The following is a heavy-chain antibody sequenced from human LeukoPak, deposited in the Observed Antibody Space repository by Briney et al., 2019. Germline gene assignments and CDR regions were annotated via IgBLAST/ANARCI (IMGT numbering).Heavy chain of an antibody. V-gene: IGHV3-53*01. CDR3: AKDMGKYYDSSGPNY. CDR2: IYSGGNT. J-gene: IGHJ4*02. D-gene: IGHD3-22*01. Sequence: GGSLRLSCAASGFIVSSNYMSWVRQAPGKGLEWVSVIYSGGNTFYADFVKGRFTISRDNSKNTLYLQMNSLRAEDTALYYCAKDMGKYYDSSGPNYWGQGTLVTVSS. CDR1: GFIVSSNY.